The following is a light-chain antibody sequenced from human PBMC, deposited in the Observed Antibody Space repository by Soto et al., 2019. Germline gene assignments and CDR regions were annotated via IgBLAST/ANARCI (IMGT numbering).Light chain of an antibody. Sequence: DIQMTQSPSSVSASVGDRVTITCRASQDISSWLAWFQQRPGRAPNLLIYAASTLQSGVPSRFSGSGSGTVFTLTISSLQPDDFATYYCHQYNSYHTFGGGTKVDI. J-gene: IGKJ4*01. CDR3: HQYNSYHT. V-gene: IGKV1D-16*01. CDR1: QDISSW. CDR2: AAS.